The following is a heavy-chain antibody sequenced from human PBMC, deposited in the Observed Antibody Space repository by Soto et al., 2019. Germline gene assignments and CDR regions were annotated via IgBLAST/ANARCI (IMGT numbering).Heavy chain of an antibody. CDR3: ASLWGYSSSWFDY. D-gene: IGHD6-13*01. V-gene: IGHV4-39*01. J-gene: IGHJ4*02. CDR1: GGSISSSSYY. Sequence: QLQLQESGPGLVKPSETLSLTCTVSGGSISSSSYYWGWIRQPPGKGLEWIGRIYYSGSTYYNPSLKSRVTISVDTSKNQFSLKLSSVTAADTAVYYCASLWGYSSSWFDYWGQGTLVTVSS. CDR2: IYYSGST.